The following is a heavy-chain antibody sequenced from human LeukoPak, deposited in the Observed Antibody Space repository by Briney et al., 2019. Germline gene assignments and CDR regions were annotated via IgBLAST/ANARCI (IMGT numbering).Heavy chain of an antibody. Sequence: SETLSLTCTVSGGSISSSSHSWGWIRQPPGKGLEWIGYIYYSGSTNYNPSLKSRLTISVDTSKNHFSLKLSSVTAADTAVYYCARTSIFGVVRFDPWGQGTLVTVSS. J-gene: IGHJ5*02. CDR1: GGSISSSSHS. D-gene: IGHD3-3*02. CDR3: ARTSIFGVVRFDP. CDR2: IYYSGST. V-gene: IGHV4-61*05.